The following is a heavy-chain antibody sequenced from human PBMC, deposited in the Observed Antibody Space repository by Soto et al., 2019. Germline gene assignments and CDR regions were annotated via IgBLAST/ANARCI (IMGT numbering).Heavy chain of an antibody. J-gene: IGHJ4*02. Sequence: SETLSLTCAVYGGSFSGYYWSWIRQPPGKGLEWIGEINHSGSTNYNPSLKSRVTISVDTSKNQFSLKLSSVTAADTAVYYCARDLLLGTLDYWGQGTLVTVSS. D-gene: IGHD1-1*01. CDR2: INHSGST. CDR1: GGSFSGYY. V-gene: IGHV4-34*01. CDR3: ARDLLLGTLDY.